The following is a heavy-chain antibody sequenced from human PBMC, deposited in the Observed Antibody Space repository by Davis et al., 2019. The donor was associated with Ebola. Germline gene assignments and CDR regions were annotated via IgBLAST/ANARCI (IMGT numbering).Heavy chain of an antibody. V-gene: IGHV4-34*01. CDR3: ARRGSGPSGGMDV. J-gene: IGHJ6*02. D-gene: IGHD3-3*01. CDR2: INHSGSP. Sequence: PSETLSLTCAVYGGSFSGYYWSWIRQPPGKGLEWIGEINHSGSPNYNPSLKSRVTMSVDTSKNQFSLKLSSVTAADTAVYYCARRGSGPSGGMDVWGQGTTVTVSS. CDR1: GGSFSGYY.